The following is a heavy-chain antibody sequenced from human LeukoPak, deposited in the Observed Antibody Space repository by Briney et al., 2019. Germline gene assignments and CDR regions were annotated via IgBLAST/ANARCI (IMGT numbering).Heavy chain of an antibody. CDR3: ARLKGSILTGYWFDP. CDR1: GGTFSSYA. J-gene: IGHJ5*02. D-gene: IGHD3-9*01. CDR2: IIPIFGTA. Sequence: SVRVSCKASGGTFSSYAISWVRQAPGQGLEWMGGIIPIFGTANYAQKFQGRVTITTDESTSTAYMELSRLRSEDTAVYYCARLKGSILTGYWFDPWGQGTLVTVSS. V-gene: IGHV1-69*05.